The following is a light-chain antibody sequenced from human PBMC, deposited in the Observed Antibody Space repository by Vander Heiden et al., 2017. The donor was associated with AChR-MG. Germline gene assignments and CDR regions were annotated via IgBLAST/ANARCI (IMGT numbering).Light chain of an antibody. CDR1: SSDFGSYHL. V-gene: IGLV2-23*02. CDR3: CSDAGSTTLV. J-gene: IGLJ2*01. CDR2: EVS. Sequence: QSALTPPPSVSGSPGQSIPISCPATSSDFGSYHLVSWYQQHPGKAPKLMIYEVSEQPSGVSNRFSGSKPGNTASMTISGLQAEDEADYYCCSDAGSTTLVFGGGTKLTVL.